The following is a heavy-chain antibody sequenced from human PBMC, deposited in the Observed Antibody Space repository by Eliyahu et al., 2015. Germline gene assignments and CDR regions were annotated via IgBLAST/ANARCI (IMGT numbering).Heavy chain of an antibody. J-gene: IGHJ6*02. CDR2: IYPTGST. CDR3: ARQLAAPGNLAKSPHTGLDV. D-gene: IGHD6-13*01. CDR1: GXSISSGVYS. V-gene: IGHV4-30-2*01. Sequence: QLQLQESGSGLVKPSQTLSLTCAVSGXSISSGVYSWNWIRQPPGKGLEWIGYIYPTGSTYYNPSLRSRVTVAVDRSKNNFSLRLSSVTAADTAVYYCARQLAAPGNLAKSPHTGLDVWGPGTTVTVSS.